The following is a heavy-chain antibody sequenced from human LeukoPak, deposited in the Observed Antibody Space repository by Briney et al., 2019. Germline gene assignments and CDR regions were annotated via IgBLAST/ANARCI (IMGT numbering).Heavy chain of an antibody. CDR3: ARQQEWSSAFDI. CDR2: IYPGDSDT. D-gene: IGHD3-3*01. CDR1: GSSFTSYW. J-gene: IGHJ3*02. Sequence: GESLKISCKGSGSSFTSYWIGWVRQMPGKGLEWMGIIYPGDSDTRYSPSFQGQVPISADKAISTAYLQWSSLKASDTAMYYCARQQEWSSAFDIWGQGTMVTVSA. V-gene: IGHV5-51*01.